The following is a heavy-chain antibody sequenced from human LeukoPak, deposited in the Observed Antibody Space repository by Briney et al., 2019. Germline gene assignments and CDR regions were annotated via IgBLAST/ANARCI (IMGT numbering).Heavy chain of an antibody. CDR2: IYYSGST. V-gene: IGHV4-59*01. Sequence: SETLSLTCTVSGGSISGFYWSWIRQPPGKGLEWIGYIYYSGSTSYNPSLKSRVTISVDTSKNQFSLNLSSVTAADTAVYYCGRSGSTAFDYWGQGTLVTVSS. D-gene: IGHD1-26*01. CDR3: GRSGSTAFDY. J-gene: IGHJ4*02. CDR1: GGSISGFY.